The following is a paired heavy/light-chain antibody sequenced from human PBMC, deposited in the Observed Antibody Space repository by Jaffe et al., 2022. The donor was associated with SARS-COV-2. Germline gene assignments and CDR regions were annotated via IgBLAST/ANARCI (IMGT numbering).Heavy chain of an antibody. CDR2: INSGSSSI. V-gene: IGHV3-48*01. J-gene: IGHJ4*02. CDR3: AREDRRLPIDY. CDR1: GFTFNSYS. D-gene: IGHD5-12*01. Sequence: EVQLVESGGGLVQPGGSLRLSCAASGFTFNSYSMNWVRQAPGKGLEWVSYINSGSSSIHYADSVKGRFTISRDNAKKLLYLQMNSLRVEDTAVYYCAREDRRLPIDYWGQGTLVTVSS.
Light chain of an antibody. V-gene: IGKV3-11*01. CDR1: QSVSSY. CDR3: QHTRNT. CDR2: DIS. Sequence: EIVLTQSPATLSLSPGERATLSCRASQSVSSYLAWYQQKPGQAPRLLIYDISNRATGIPARFSGSGSGTDFTLTISSLEPEDFAVYYCQHTRNTFGQGTKLEIK. J-gene: IGKJ2*01.